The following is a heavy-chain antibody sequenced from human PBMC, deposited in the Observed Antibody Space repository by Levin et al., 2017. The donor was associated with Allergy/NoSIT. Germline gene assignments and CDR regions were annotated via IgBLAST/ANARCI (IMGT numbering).Heavy chain of an antibody. V-gene: IGHV3-23*01. CDR1: GFTFSSYA. J-gene: IGHJ4*02. Sequence: GESLKISCAASGFTFSSYAMSWVRQAPGKGLEWVSAISGSGGSTYYADSVKGRFTISRDNSKNTLYLQMNSLRAEDTAVYYCATSQGVIMVYFDYWGQGTLVTVSS. CDR2: ISGSGGST. CDR3: ATSQGVIMVYFDY. D-gene: IGHD3-16*02.